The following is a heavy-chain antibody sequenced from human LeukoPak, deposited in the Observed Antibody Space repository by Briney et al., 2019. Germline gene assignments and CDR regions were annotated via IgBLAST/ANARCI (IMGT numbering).Heavy chain of an antibody. CDR2: VKSKTAGGAT. Sequence: GGSLRLSCAASGFTFSNAWMSWVRQAPGKGLEWVGRVKSKTAGGATDYAAPVKGRFTISRDDSKNTLYVQMNSLKTEDTAVYYCCTHYYGTGLDFDYWGQGTLVTVSS. J-gene: IGHJ4*02. CDR1: GFTFSNAW. D-gene: IGHD3-10*01. V-gene: IGHV3-15*05. CDR3: CTHYYGTGLDFDY.